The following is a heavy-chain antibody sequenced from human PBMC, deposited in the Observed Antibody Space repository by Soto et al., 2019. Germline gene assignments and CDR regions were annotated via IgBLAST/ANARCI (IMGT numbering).Heavy chain of an antibody. CDR1: GYRFTNFW. CDR2: IYPGDSDI. V-gene: IGHV5-51*01. Sequence: PGESLKISCKGSGYRFTNFWIGWVRQMPGKGLEWMGIIYPGDSDIRYSPSFQGQVTISADKSINTAYLQWGSLKASDTAMYYCARQNGAFDIWGQGTMVTVSS. J-gene: IGHJ3*02. CDR3: ARQNGAFDI. D-gene: IGHD2-8*01.